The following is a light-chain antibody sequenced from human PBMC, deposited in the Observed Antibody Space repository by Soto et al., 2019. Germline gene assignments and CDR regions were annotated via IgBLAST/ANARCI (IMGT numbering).Light chain of an antibody. CDR3: QQYNNYPRT. J-gene: IGKJ1*01. CDR1: ESIRTW. V-gene: IGKV1-5*01. Sequence: IQMTQSPSTLSASIGDRVTITCRASESIRTWLAWYQHKPGKAPKFLIYDASSLESGVPSRFSGSGSGTEFTLTISNLQPDDFATYFWQQYNNYPRTFGQGAKVEIK. CDR2: DAS.